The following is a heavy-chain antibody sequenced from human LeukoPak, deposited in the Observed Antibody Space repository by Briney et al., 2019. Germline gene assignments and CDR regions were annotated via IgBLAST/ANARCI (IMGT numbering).Heavy chain of an antibody. V-gene: IGHV3-23*01. CDR2: ISGSGGST. D-gene: IGHD5-18*01. CDR1: GFTFSSYA. Sequence: PGGSLRLSCAASGFTFSSYAMSWVRQAPGKGLEWVSAISGSGGSTYYADSAKGRFTISRDNSKNTLYLQMNTLRAEDTAVYFCAKIRGYTYGFGDYWGQGILVTVSS. J-gene: IGHJ4*02. CDR3: AKIRGYTYGFGDY.